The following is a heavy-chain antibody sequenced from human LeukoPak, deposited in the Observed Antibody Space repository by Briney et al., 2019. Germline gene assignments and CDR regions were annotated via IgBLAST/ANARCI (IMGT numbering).Heavy chain of an antibody. Sequence: GASVKVSCKASGYTFTGYYMHWVRQAPGQGLEWMGWINPNSGGTNYAQKFQGRVTMTRDTSISTAYMELSRLRSDDTAVYYCARDGTTYSSSLNDEDYWGQGTLVTVSS. CDR3: ARDGTTYSSSLNDEDY. CDR2: INPNSGGT. CDR1: GYTFTGYY. V-gene: IGHV1-2*02. D-gene: IGHD6-13*01. J-gene: IGHJ4*02.